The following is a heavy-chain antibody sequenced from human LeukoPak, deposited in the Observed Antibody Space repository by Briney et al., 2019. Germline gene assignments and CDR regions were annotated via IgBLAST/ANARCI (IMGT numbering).Heavy chain of an antibody. V-gene: IGHV1-69*04. CDR2: IIPILGIA. Sequence: PRASVRVSCKASGGTFSSYAISWVRQAPGQGLEWMGRIIPILGIANYAQKFQGRVTITRDTSASTAYMELSSLRSDDTAVYYCARSPGQQPSSWFDPWGQGTLVTVSS. CDR1: GGTFSSYA. J-gene: IGHJ5*02. CDR3: ARSPGQQPSSWFDP. D-gene: IGHD6-13*01.